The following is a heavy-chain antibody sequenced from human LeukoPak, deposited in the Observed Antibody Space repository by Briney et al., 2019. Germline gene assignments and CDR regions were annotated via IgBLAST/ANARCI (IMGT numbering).Heavy chain of an antibody. D-gene: IGHD4-17*01. J-gene: IGHJ6*03. Sequence: SETLSLTCTVSGGSISSSSYYWGWIRQPPGKGLEWIGSIYYSGSTYYNPSLKSRVTISVDTSKNQFSLKLSSVTAADTAVYHCARNYGDHLFSGYYYYYMDVWGKGTTVTVSS. CDR3: ARNYGDHLFSGYYYYYMDV. V-gene: IGHV4-39*01. CDR1: GGSISSSSYY. CDR2: IYYSGST.